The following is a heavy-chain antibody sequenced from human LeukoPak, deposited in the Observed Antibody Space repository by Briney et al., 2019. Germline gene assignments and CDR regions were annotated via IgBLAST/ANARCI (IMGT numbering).Heavy chain of an antibody. CDR1: GDFITTRNW. D-gene: IGHD4-17*01. CDR3: ARVRYGEYNYFDY. Sequence: NPSGTLSLTCAVSGDFITTRNWWSWVRQPPGKGLEWIGEIYYSGRANYNPSVRGRVTMSVDKSENQFSLELRTVTAADTAVYYCARVRYGEYNYFDYWGQGTLVTVSS. V-gene: IGHV4-4*02. J-gene: IGHJ4*02. CDR2: IYYSGRA.